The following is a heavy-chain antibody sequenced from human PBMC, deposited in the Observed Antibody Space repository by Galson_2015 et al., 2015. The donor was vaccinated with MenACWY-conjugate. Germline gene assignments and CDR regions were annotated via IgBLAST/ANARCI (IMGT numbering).Heavy chain of an antibody. CDR1: GFTFSSYW. Sequence: SLRLSCAASGFTFSSYWMSWVRQAPGKGLEWVANIKQDGSEKYYVDFVKGRFTISRDNAKNSLYLQMNSLRAEDTAVYYCARDLSGDNPLIGGQGTLVTVSS. J-gene: IGHJ4*02. D-gene: IGHD1-14*01. CDR2: IKQDGSEK. V-gene: IGHV3-7*03. CDR3: ARDLSGDNPLI.